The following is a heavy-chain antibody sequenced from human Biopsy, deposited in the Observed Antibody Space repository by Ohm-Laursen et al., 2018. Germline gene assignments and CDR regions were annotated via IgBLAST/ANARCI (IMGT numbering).Heavy chain of an antibody. V-gene: IGHV1-46*01. CDR3: ARAGVGSDGTDSYYYGMDV. CDR1: GNTIATYH. D-gene: IGHD5-24*01. CDR2: ISPSGATT. Sequence: GSSVKVSCKASGNTIATYHIHWVRQAPGQGLEWMGVISPSGATTSFSQKFQGRITMTRDTSTGTVYMDLNSLGSEDTAVYYCARAGVGSDGTDSYYYGMDVWGLGTTVTVSS. J-gene: IGHJ6*02.